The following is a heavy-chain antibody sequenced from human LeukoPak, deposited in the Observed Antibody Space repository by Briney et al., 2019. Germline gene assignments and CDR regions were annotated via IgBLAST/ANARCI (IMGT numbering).Heavy chain of an antibody. CDR3: ARQSETRGWTFAY. CDR1: GGSTSSTNHY. Sequence: KASETLSLTCTVSGGSTSSTNHYWGWARQPPGKGLEWIGTIYYGGSNYYNPSLKSRVTISIDASKNQFSLKLTSVTAADTAVYYCARQSETRGWTFAYWGQGILVTVSS. V-gene: IGHV4-39*01. J-gene: IGHJ4*02. D-gene: IGHD6-19*01. CDR2: IYYGGSN.